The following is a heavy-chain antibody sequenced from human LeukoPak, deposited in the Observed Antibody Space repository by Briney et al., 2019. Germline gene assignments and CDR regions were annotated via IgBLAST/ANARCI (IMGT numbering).Heavy chain of an antibody. Sequence: PGGSLRLSCAASGFTFSDYYMSWIRQAPGKGLEWVSYISSSSSYTNYADSVKGRFTISRDNAKNSLYLQMNSLRAEDTAVYYCAKGVSSSWSNDAFDIWGQGTMVTVSS. D-gene: IGHD6-13*01. CDR1: GFTFSDYY. CDR3: AKGVSSSWSNDAFDI. V-gene: IGHV3-11*05. J-gene: IGHJ3*02. CDR2: ISSSSSYT.